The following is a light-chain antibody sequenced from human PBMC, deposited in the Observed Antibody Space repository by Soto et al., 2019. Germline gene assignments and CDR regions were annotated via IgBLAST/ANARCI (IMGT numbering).Light chain of an antibody. CDR2: DSS. J-gene: IGKJ4*01. CDR1: QNINIY. Sequence: EIVLTQSPATLSLSPGGRATLSCRVCQNINIYLAWYQQKLGQAPRLLIYDSSIRATGIPARFSGSGSGTDFTLTISSLEPEDFGTYYCQQRYSWPLTFGGGTKVEIQ. V-gene: IGKV3-11*01. CDR3: QQRYSWPLT.